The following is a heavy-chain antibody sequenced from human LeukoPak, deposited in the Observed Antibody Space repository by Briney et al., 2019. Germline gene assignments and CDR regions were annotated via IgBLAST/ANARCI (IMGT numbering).Heavy chain of an antibody. CDR2: ISAYNGNT. CDR1: GYTFTSYG. Sequence: ASVKVSCKASGYTFTSYGISWVRQAPGQGLEWMGWISAYNGNTNYAQKLQGRVTMTTDTSTSTAYMELRSLRSDDTAIYYCARDRGGSSWSNDAFDIWGQGTTVTVSS. V-gene: IGHV1-18*01. J-gene: IGHJ3*02. CDR3: ARDRGGSSWSNDAFDI. D-gene: IGHD6-13*01.